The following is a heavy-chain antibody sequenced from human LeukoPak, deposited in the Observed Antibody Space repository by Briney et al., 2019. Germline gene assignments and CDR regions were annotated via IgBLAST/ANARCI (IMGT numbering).Heavy chain of an antibody. Sequence: ASVKVSCKASGGTFSSYAISWVRQAPGQGLEWMGGIIPIFGTANYAQKFQGRVTITADKSTSTAYMELSRLRSDDTAVYYCAREKQWVYYDSSGHFDYWGQGTLVTVSS. CDR3: AREKQWVYYDSSGHFDY. CDR2: IIPIFGTA. CDR1: GGTFSSYA. V-gene: IGHV1-69*06. J-gene: IGHJ4*02. D-gene: IGHD3-22*01.